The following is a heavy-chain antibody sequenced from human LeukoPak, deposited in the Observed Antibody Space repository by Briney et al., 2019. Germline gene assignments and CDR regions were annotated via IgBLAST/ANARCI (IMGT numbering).Heavy chain of an antibody. CDR2: IWYDGSNK. Sequence: GGSLRLSCAASGFTFSSYGMHWVRQAPGKGLEWVAVIWYDGSNKYYADSVKGRFTISRDNSKNTLYLQMNSLRAEDTAVYYCAREPMFGGYMYYFDYWGQGTLVTVSS. V-gene: IGHV3-33*01. D-gene: IGHD3-10*02. CDR1: GFTFSSYG. J-gene: IGHJ4*02. CDR3: AREPMFGGYMYYFDY.